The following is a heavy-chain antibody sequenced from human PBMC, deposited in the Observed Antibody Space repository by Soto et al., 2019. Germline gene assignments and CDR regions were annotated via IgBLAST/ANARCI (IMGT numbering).Heavy chain of an antibody. CDR1: CGSFSGYY. J-gene: IGHJ6*02. Sequence: SETLSLTCAVYCGSFSGYYWSWIRQPPGKGLEWIGEINHSGSTNYNPSLKSRVTISVDTSKNQFSLKLSSVTAADTAVYYCARDSASSSWYPYYYYGMDVWGQGTTVTFSS. CDR2: INHSGST. D-gene: IGHD6-13*01. CDR3: ARDSASSSWYPYYYYGMDV. V-gene: IGHV4-34*01.